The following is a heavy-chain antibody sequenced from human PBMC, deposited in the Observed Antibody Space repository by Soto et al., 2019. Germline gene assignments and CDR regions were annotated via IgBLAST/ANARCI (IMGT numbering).Heavy chain of an antibody. Sequence: EVQLLESGGGLVQPGGSLRLSCAASGFTFSSYAMSWVRQAPGKGLEWVSAISGSGGSTYYADSVKGRFTISRDNSKNTLDLQMNSLRAEDTAVYYCAKAIHYDFWSGYFFSWGQGTLVTVSS. J-gene: IGHJ4*02. CDR1: GFTFSSYA. D-gene: IGHD3-3*01. CDR2: ISGSGGST. CDR3: AKAIHYDFWSGYFFS. V-gene: IGHV3-23*01.